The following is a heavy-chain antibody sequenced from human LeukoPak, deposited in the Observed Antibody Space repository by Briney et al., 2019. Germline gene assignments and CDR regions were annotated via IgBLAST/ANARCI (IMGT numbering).Heavy chain of an antibody. V-gene: IGHV3-30*02. CDR1: GFTFSNYG. J-gene: IGHJ4*02. D-gene: IGHD5-18*01. CDR2: IRHDGNSK. Sequence: GGSLRLSCAASGFTFSNYGMHWVRQAPGKGLEWMTFIRHDGNSKYYADSAKGRFTISRDNSKNTVYLQMNSPRAEDTAVYYCAKGRGYSYGPYLDYWGQGTLVTVSS. CDR3: AKGRGYSYGPYLDY.